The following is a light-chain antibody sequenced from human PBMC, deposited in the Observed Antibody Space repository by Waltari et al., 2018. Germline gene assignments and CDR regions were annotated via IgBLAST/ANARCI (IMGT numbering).Light chain of an antibody. CDR1: QSVSSSY. J-gene: IGKJ1*01. V-gene: IGKV3-20*01. Sequence: EIVLTQSPGTLSLSPGERATLSSRASQSVSSSYLACYQQKPGQAPRFLIHAASNRATGIPDRFSGSGSGSDFTLSISRLEPEDFGVYYCQQDGSSPWTFGHGTKVEIK. CDR3: QQDGSSPWT. CDR2: AAS.